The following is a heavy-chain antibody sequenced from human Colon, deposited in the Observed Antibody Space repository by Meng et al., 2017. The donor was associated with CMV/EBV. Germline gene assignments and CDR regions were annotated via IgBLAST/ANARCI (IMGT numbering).Heavy chain of an antibody. Sequence: GGSLRLSCVVSGFTFSDYAMTRVRRGPGKGLEWVAAISGSGSSSYYTDSVKGRFTISRDNSMNTVSLQMNSLREEDTAVYYCTRDVLGSSSSSVAFDIWGQGTVVTVSS. CDR1: GFTFSDYA. V-gene: IGHV3-23*01. J-gene: IGHJ3*02. CDR3: TRDVLGSSSSSVAFDI. D-gene: IGHD6-6*01. CDR2: ISGSGSSS.